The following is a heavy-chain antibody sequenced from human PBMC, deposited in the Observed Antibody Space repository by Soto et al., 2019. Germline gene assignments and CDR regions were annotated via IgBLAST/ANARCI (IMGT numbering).Heavy chain of an antibody. Sequence: GGSLRLSCAASGFTFSSYAMSWVRQAPGKGLEWVSAISGSGGSTYYADSVKGRFTISRDNSKNTLYLQMNSLRAEDTAVYYCAKVPPIDIVATIGGFDYWGQGTLVTVSS. CDR3: AKVPPIDIVATIGGFDY. CDR1: GFTFSSYA. J-gene: IGHJ4*02. CDR2: ISGSGGST. D-gene: IGHD5-12*01. V-gene: IGHV3-23*01.